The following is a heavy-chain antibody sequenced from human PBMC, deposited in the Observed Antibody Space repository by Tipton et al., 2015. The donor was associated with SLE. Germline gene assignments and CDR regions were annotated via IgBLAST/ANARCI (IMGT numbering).Heavy chain of an antibody. D-gene: IGHD6-13*01. V-gene: IGHV3-33*01. CDR3: ARDPYSSSWYSDY. CDR2: IWYDGSNK. J-gene: IGHJ4*02. Sequence: SLRLSCAASVFTFSSYGMHWVRQAPGKGLEWVAVIWYDGSNKYYADSVKGRFTISRDNSKNTLYLQMNSLRAEDTAVYYCARDPYSSSWYSDYWGQGTLVTVSS. CDR1: VFTFSSYG.